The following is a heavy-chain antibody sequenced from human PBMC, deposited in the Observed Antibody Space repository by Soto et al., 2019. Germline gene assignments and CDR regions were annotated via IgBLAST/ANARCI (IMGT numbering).Heavy chain of an antibody. V-gene: IGHV1-69*12. Sequence: QVQLVQSGAEVKKPGSSVKVSCKASGGTFSSYAISWVRQAPGQGLEWMGGIIPIFGTANYAQKFQGRVTIXXEXSXXTDYMELSSLRSEDTAVYYCARDDTAAAGILSRVVWGQGTLVTVSS. J-gene: IGHJ4*02. CDR1: GGTFSSYA. CDR2: IIPIFGTA. CDR3: ARDDTAAAGILSRVV. D-gene: IGHD6-13*01.